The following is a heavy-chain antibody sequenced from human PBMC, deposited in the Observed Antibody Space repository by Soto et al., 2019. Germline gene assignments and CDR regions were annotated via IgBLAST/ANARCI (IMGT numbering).Heavy chain of an antibody. CDR1: GDTFTNYD. V-gene: IGHV1-8*01. CDR2: MNPNSGNT. CDR3: ARARNGMDV. J-gene: IGHJ6*02. Sequence: QVQLVQSGAEVKKPGASVKVACKASGDTFTNYDIKWVRQATGQGLEWMGWMNPNSGNTGYAQKFQGRVTMSRNTSLSTAYREMRSRRYEDTAVYYCARARNGMDVWGQGTTVTVSS.